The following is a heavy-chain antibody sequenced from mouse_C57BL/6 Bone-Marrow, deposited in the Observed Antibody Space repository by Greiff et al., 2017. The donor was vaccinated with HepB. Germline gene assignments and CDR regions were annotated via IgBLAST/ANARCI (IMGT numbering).Heavy chain of an antibody. J-gene: IGHJ2*01. CDR1: GYTFTDYY. D-gene: IGHD4-1*01. V-gene: IGHV1-26*01. Sequence: EVQLQQSGPELVKPGASVKISCKASGYTFTDYYMNWVKQSHGKSLEWIGDINPNNGGTSYNQKFKGKATLTVDKSSSTAYMELRSLTSEDSAVYYCARGGGGVWVIDYWGQGTTLTVSS. CDR2: INPNNGGT. CDR3: ARGGGGVWVIDY.